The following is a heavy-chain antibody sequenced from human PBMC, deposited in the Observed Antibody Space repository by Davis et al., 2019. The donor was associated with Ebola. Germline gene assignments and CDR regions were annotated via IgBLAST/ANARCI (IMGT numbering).Heavy chain of an antibody. D-gene: IGHD3-3*01. Sequence: PSETLSLTCTVSGGSISSGDYYWSWIRQPPGKGLEWIGYIYYSGSTYYNPSLKSRVTISVDTSKNQFSLKLSSVTAADTAVYYCARVGPGNDFWSGSHYYYYYYMDVWGKGTTVTVSS. J-gene: IGHJ6*03. V-gene: IGHV4-30-4*01. CDR1: GGSISSGDYY. CDR2: IYYSGST. CDR3: ARVGPGNDFWSGSHYYYYYYMDV.